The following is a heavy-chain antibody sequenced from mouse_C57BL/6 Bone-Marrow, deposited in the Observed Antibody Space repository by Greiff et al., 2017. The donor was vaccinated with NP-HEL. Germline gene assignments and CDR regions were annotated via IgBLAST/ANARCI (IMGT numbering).Heavy chain of an antibody. V-gene: IGHV1-26*01. CDR3: ASQKYFDY. J-gene: IGHJ2*01. Sequence: EVQLQQSGPELVKPGASVKISCKASGYTFTDYYMNWVKQSHGKSLEWIGDINPNNGGTSYNQKFKGKATLTVDKSSSTAYMELRSLTSEDSAVYYCASQKYFDYWGQGTTLTVSS. CDR1: GYTFTDYY. CDR2: INPNNGGT.